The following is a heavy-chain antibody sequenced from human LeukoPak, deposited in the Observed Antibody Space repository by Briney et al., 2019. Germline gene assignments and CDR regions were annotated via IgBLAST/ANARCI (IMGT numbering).Heavy chain of an antibody. V-gene: IGHV3-23*01. Sequence: GGSLRLSCAASGFSFSSYAMSWVRQAPGKGLEWVSGISYSGGSTYSADSVKGRFTISRDNSKNTLYLQMNSLRAEDTAVYYCAGFWSGYYTSPFDYWGQGTLVTVSS. CDR1: GFSFSSYA. CDR3: AGFWSGYYTSPFDY. CDR2: ISYSGGST. D-gene: IGHD3-3*01. J-gene: IGHJ4*02.